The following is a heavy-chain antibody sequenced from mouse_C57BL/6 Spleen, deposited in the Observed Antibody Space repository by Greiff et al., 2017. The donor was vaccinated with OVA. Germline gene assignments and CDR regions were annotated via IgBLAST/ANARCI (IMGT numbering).Heavy chain of an antibody. D-gene: IGHD1-1*01. CDR1: GYTFTDYN. J-gene: IGHJ2*01. Sequence: VQLQQSGPELVKPGASVKIPCKASGYTFTDYNMAWVKQSHGKSLEWIGDINPNNGGTIYNQKFKGKATLTVDKSSSTAYMELRSLTSEDTAVYYCARRSITTVVEGYYFDYWGQGTTLTVSS. CDR3: ARRSITTVVEGYYFDY. V-gene: IGHV1-18*01. CDR2: INPNNGGT.